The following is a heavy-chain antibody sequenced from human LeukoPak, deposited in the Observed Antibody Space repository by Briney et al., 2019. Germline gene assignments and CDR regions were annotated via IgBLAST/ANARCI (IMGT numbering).Heavy chain of an antibody. CDR3: ATDRYSSGLSPN. CDR2: IIPIFGTA. V-gene: IGHV1-69*06. CDR1: GGTFSSYA. D-gene: IGHD6-19*01. J-gene: IGHJ4*02. Sequence: SVKVSCKASGGTFSSYAISWVRQAPGQGLEWMGGIIPIFGTANYAQKFQGRVTITADKSTSTAYMELSSLRSEDTAVYYCATDRYSSGLSPNWGQGTLVTVSS.